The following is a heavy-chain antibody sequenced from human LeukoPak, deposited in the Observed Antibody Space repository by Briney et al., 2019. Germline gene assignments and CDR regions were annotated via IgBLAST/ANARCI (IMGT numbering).Heavy chain of an antibody. CDR2: TIPIFGTA. J-gene: IGHJ4*02. D-gene: IGHD1/OR15-1a*01. CDR3: ARSVAARTYYFDY. Sequence: SVKVSCKASGGTFSSYAISWVRQAPGQGREWMGGTIPIFGTANYAQKFQGRVTITADKSTSTAYMELSSLRSEDTAVYYCARSVAARTYYFDYWGQGTLVTVSS. V-gene: IGHV1-69*06. CDR1: GGTFSSYA.